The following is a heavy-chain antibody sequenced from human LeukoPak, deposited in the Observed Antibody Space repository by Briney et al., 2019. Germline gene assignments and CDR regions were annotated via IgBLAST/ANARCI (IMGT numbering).Heavy chain of an antibody. D-gene: IGHD1-26*01. V-gene: IGHV3-74*01. CDR3: ARDPHGGSGSDPHDAFDI. CDR1: GFTFRSYW. Sequence: PGGSLRLSCAASGFTFRSYWMHWLRQAPGKGLVWVSRIKSDGSKTSYADSVKGRFTISRDNAKNTLYLQMNSLRAEDTALYYCARDPHGGSGSDPHDAFDIWGQGTMVTVSS. J-gene: IGHJ3*02. CDR2: IKSDGSKT.